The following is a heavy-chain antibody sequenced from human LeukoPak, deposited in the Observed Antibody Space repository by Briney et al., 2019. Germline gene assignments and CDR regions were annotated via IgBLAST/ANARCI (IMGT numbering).Heavy chain of an antibody. CDR3: ARGLVVPAAIQVYYYYYMDV. CDR2: MFDTVST. J-gene: IGHJ6*03. CDR1: GASTASHY. Sequence: SETLSLTCTVSGASTASHYWTWLRQPPGKELEWIAYMFDTVSTKSNPSLKSRVTISVDTSKNQFSLKLSSVTAADTAVYYCARGLVVPAAIQVYYYYYMDVWGKGTTVTVSS. D-gene: IGHD2-2*01. V-gene: IGHV4-59*11.